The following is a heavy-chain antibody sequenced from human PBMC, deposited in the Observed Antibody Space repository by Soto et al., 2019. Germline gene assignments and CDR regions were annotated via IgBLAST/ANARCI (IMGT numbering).Heavy chain of an antibody. Sequence: GASVKVSCKASGYTFTTYSMHWVRQAPGQRLEWMGWIHAGNGNTEHSQKFQGRVTITRDTSASTAYLELGSLRSEDTAVYYCARAACSSTSCYNYYAYGMDVWGQGTGVTVSS. CDR3: ARAACSSTSCYNYYAYGMDV. D-gene: IGHD2-2*01. CDR1: GYTFTTYS. CDR2: IHAGNGNT. J-gene: IGHJ6*02. V-gene: IGHV1-3*01.